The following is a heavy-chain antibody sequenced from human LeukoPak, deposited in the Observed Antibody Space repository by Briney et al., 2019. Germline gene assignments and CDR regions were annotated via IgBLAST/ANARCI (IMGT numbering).Heavy chain of an antibody. J-gene: IGHJ3*02. CDR1: GYTFTSYY. CDR2: INPSGGST. Sequence: ASVKVSCKASGYTFTSYYMHWVRQAPGQGLEWMGIINPSGGSTSYAQKFQGRVTMTGDTSTSTVYMELSSLRSEDTAVYYCARDGYSSSIGLALDAFDIWGQGTMVTVSS. CDR3: ARDGYSSSIGLALDAFDI. D-gene: IGHD6-6*01. V-gene: IGHV1-46*01.